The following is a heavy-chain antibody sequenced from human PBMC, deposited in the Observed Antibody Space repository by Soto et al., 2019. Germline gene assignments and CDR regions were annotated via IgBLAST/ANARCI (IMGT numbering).Heavy chain of an antibody. Sequence: PGGSLRLSCAASGFTFSSYGMHWVRQAPGKGLEWVAVISYDGSNKYYADSVKGRFTISRDNSKNTLYLQMNSLRAEDTAVYYCAKDQRWLVLGNLFDYWGQGTLVTVSS. CDR1: GFTFSSYG. CDR3: AKDQRWLVLGNLFDY. V-gene: IGHV3-30*18. D-gene: IGHD6-19*01. CDR2: ISYDGSNK. J-gene: IGHJ4*02.